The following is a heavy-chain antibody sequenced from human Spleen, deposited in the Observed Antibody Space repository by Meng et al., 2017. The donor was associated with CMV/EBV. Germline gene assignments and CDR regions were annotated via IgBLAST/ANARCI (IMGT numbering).Heavy chain of an antibody. CDR1: GYTFTSYG. D-gene: IGHD3-3*01. CDR3: ARMRALNNDLWSGHYGLDV. Sequence: ASVKVSCKASGYTFTSYGISWVRQATGQGLEWMGWMNPNSGHTGFAQKFQGRVTITRNTSISTAYMELSSLRSEDTAVFYCARMRALNNDLWSGHYGLDVWGQGTTVTVSS. CDR2: MNPNSGHT. J-gene: IGHJ6*02. V-gene: IGHV1-8*03.